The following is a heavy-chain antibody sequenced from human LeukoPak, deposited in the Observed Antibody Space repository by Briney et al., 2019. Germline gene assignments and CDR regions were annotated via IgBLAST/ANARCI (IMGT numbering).Heavy chain of an antibody. Sequence: SETLSLTCAVYGGSFSGYYWSWIRQPPGKGLEWIGEINHSGSTNYNPSLKSRVTISVDTSKNQFSLKLGSVTAADTAVYYCAREGYYYGMDVWGQGTTVTVSS. CDR2: INHSGST. V-gene: IGHV4-34*01. CDR3: AREGYYYGMDV. CDR1: GGSFSGYY. J-gene: IGHJ6*02.